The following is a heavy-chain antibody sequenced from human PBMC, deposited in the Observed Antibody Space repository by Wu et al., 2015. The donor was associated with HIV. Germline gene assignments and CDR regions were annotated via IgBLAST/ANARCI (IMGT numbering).Heavy chain of an antibody. Sequence: QVQLVQSGAELTKPGASVRVSCQTSGYSFTAHYIHWVRQAPGQGLEWMGWIRPDSGATVYAEKFEDRVTMTRDASISTAYMQLSRLRSDDTAVYFCARDLGDDFAVRGFYWYMDVWGRGTAITVSS. CDR1: GYSFTAHY. D-gene: IGHD2-21*01. J-gene: IGHJ6*03. CDR3: ARDLGDDFAVRGFYWYMDV. V-gene: IGHV1-2*02. CDR2: IRPDSGAT.